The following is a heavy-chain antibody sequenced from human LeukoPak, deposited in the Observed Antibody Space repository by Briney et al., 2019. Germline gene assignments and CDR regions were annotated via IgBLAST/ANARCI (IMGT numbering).Heavy chain of an antibody. CDR2: IYHSGST. J-gene: IGHJ5*02. Sequence: SETLSLTCTVSGYSISSGYYWGWIRQPPGKGLEWIGSIYHSGSTYYNPSLKGRVTISVDTSKNQFSLKLSSVSAADTAVYYCARVVAAAGNNWFDPWGQGTLVTVSS. CDR3: ARVVAAAGNNWFDP. CDR1: GYSISSGYY. V-gene: IGHV4-38-2*02. D-gene: IGHD6-13*01.